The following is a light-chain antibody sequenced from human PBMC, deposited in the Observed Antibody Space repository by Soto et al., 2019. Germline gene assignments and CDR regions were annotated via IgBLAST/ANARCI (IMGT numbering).Light chain of an antibody. J-gene: IGLJ1*01. CDR2: DVS. V-gene: IGLV2-11*01. CDR1: SSDVGGYNY. Sequence: QSALTQPRSVSGSPGQSVTISCTGTSSDVGGYNYVSWYQQHPGKAPKLMIYDVSKRPSGVPDRFSGSKSGNTDSMTISGLQAEDEADYYCCSYAGSYVCGTGTKLTVL. CDR3: CSYAGSYV.